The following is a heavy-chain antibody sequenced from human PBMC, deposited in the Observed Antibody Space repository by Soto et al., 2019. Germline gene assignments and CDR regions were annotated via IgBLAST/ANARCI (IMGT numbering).Heavy chain of an antibody. J-gene: IGHJ4*02. CDR3: ARDLPGYCSTTNCYYYFDF. Sequence: GGSLRLSCAVSGFTFTSYSMSWVRQAPGEGLEWVANIRQDGHEKYYVDSVRGRFTISRDNAQNSLYLQMDSLRAEDTAMYYCARDLPGYCSTTNCYYYFDFWGQGTLVTVST. V-gene: IGHV3-7*03. D-gene: IGHD2-2*01. CDR1: GFTFTSYS. CDR2: IRQDGHEK.